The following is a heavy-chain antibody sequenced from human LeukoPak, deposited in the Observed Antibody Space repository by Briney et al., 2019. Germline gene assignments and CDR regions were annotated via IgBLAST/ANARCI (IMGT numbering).Heavy chain of an antibody. V-gene: IGHV5-51*01. D-gene: IGHD3-22*01. CDR3: ARPYYYDSSGYLGSWYFDY. CDR1: GYIFTKYW. J-gene: IGHJ4*02. Sequence: GESLKISCKGSGYIFTKYWIGWVRQMPGKGLEWMGIIYPGDFDTRYSPSFQGQVTISADKSISTAYLQWSSLKASDTAMYYCARPYYYDSSGYLGSWYFDYWGQGTLVTVSS. CDR2: IYPGDFDT.